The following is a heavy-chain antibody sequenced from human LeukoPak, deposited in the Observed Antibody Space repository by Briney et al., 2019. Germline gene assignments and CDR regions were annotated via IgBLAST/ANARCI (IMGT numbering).Heavy chain of an antibody. CDR1: GYTFTNYY. CDR3: AREWPHTYRFDP. D-gene: IGHD2-2*02. V-gene: IGHV1-46*01. Sequence: GASVKVTFNSSGYTFTNYYMHAMRHSPGQGLEWMGIINPSSGGTIYAQKFQGRVTMTRDTSTTTVYMELSSLGSEDTAVYYCAREWPHTYRFDPWGQGTLLTVSS. CDR2: INPSSGGT. J-gene: IGHJ5*02.